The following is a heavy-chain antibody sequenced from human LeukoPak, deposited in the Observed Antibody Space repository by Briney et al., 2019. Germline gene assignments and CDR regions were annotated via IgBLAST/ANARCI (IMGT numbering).Heavy chain of an antibody. Sequence: NSSGTLSLTCAVYGDSIRSSNWGRWVRQPPGEGLEWIGYIYYSGSTYYNPSLKSRVTISVDTSKIQCSLKLSSVTAADTAVYYCARGPVAFDIWGQGTMVTVSS. CDR1: GDSIRSSNW. CDR2: IYYSGST. J-gene: IGHJ3*02. CDR3: ARGPVAFDI. V-gene: IGHV4-4*02. D-gene: IGHD1-14*01.